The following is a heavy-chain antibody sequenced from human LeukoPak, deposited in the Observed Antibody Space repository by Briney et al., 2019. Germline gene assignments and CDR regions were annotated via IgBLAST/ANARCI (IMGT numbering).Heavy chain of an antibody. CDR3: AKVEVVPARLGYFQH. CDR1: GGTFSSYA. D-gene: IGHD2-2*01. V-gene: IGHV1-69*05. CDR2: IIPIFGTA. J-gene: IGHJ1*01. Sequence: SVKVSCKASGGTFSSYAISWVRQAPGQGLEWMGRIIPIFGTANYAQKFQGRVTITTDESTSTAYMELSSLRSEDTAVYYCAKVEVVPARLGYFQHWGQGTLVTVSS.